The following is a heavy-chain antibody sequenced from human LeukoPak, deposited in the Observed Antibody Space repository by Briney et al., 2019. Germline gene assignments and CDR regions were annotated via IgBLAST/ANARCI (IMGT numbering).Heavy chain of an antibody. D-gene: IGHD3-3*01. V-gene: IGHV4-61*10. CDR2: IYKSGST. CDR1: GGSISSGSYY. CDR3: ARVRYDFWSGYSPFDY. Sequence: SETLSLTCTVSGGSISSGSYYCSWIRQPAGKGLEWIGHIYKSGSTNYNPSLKSRVTISVDTSKNQFSLKLSSVTAADTAVYYCARVRYDFWSGYSPFDYWGQGTLVTVSS. J-gene: IGHJ4*02.